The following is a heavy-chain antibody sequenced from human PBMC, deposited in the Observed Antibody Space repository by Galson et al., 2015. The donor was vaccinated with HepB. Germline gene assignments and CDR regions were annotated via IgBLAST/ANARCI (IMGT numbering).Heavy chain of an antibody. D-gene: IGHD3-3*01. CDR2: IYYSGST. CDR1: GGSISSYY. J-gene: IGHJ6*02. CDR3: AGGVVIGLPYYYYGMDV. Sequence: TLSLTCTVSGGSISSYYWSWIRQPPGKGLEWIGYIYYSGSTNYNPSLKSRVNISVDTSKNQFSLKLSSVTAADTAVYYCAGGVVIGLPYYYYGMDVWGQGTTVTVSS. V-gene: IGHV4-59*01.